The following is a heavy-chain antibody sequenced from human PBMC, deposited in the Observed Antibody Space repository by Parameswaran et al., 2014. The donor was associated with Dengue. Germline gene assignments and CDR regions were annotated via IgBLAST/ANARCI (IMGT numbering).Heavy chain of an antibody. CDR1: GYTFTGYY. D-gene: IGHD3-16*01. Sequence: PGASVKVSCKASGYTFTGYYMHWVRQAPGQGLEWMGWINPNSGGTNYAQKFQGRVTMTRDTSISTAYMELSRLRSDDTAVYYCASPAPLRLGERNYYYYMDVWGKGTTVTVSS. CDR3: ASPAPLRLGERNYYYYMDV. CDR2: INPNSGGT. V-gene: IGHV1-2*02. J-gene: IGHJ6*03.